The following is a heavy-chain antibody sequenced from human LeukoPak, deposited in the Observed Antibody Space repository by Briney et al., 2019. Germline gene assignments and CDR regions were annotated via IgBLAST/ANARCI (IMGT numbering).Heavy chain of an antibody. D-gene: IGHD3/OR15-3a*01. Sequence: PGGSLRLSCAASGFTFSSYWMHWVRQAPGKGLEWVSGISWNSGSIGYADSVKGRFTISRDNAKNSLYLQMNSLRAEDTALYYCAKDLGLDYAPSYYFDYWGQGTLVTVSS. CDR2: ISWNSGSI. V-gene: IGHV3-9*01. J-gene: IGHJ4*02. CDR1: GFTFSSYW. CDR3: AKDLGLDYAPSYYFDY.